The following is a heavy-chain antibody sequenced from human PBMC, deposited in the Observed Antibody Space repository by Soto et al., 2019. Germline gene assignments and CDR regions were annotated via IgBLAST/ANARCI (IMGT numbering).Heavy chain of an antibody. Sequence: QVQLVQSGAEVKKPGASVKVSCKASGYTFTGYYRHWVRQAPGQGLEWMGWINPNRGGTNYAQKVQGWVTMTRDTSISTVYMELSRLRSDDTAVYYCARGRVQYLDNWFDPWGQGTLVTVSS. CDR1: GYTFTGYY. V-gene: IGHV1-2*04. CDR3: ARGRVQYLDNWFDP. J-gene: IGHJ5*02. D-gene: IGHD4-4*01. CDR2: INPNRGGT.